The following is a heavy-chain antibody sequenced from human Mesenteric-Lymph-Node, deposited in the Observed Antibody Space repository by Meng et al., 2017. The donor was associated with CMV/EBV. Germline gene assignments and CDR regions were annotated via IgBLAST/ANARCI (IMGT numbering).Heavy chain of an antibody. Sequence: SGFTFSSYAMSWVRQAPGKGLEWVSDIRRSGDNTYYADSVKGRFTISRDNSGGTLYLQMNSLRPEDTAFYYCASSTDYDFWSAYYYWGQGTLVTVSS. D-gene: IGHD3-3*01. CDR2: IRRSGDNT. V-gene: IGHV3-23*01. J-gene: IGHJ4*02. CDR1: GFTFSSYA. CDR3: ASSTDYDFWSAYYY.